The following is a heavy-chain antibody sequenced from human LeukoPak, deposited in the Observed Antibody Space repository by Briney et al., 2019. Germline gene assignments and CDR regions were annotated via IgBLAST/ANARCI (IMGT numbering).Heavy chain of an antibody. D-gene: IGHD3-3*01. CDR3: ARDLGGGITIFGVAAGNWFDP. Sequence: SETLSLTCTVSGGSIISGGYYWSWIRQHPGKGLEWIGNIYYSGSTYYYNPSLKSRITISVDTSKNQFSLKLSSVTAADTAVYYCARDLGGGITIFGVAAGNWFDPWGQGTLVTVSS. CDR1: GGSIISGGYY. V-gene: IGHV4-31*03. J-gene: IGHJ5*02. CDR2: IYYSGSTY.